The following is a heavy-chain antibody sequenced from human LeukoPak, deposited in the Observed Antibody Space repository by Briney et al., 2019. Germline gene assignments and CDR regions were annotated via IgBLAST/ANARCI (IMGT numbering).Heavy chain of an antibody. V-gene: IGHV3-30*01. CDR1: GFTFSSYA. Sequence: PGGSLRLSCAASGFTFSSYAMHWVRQAPGKGLEWVAVISYDGSNKYYADSVKGRFTISRDNSKNTLYLQMNSLRAEDTAVYYCARDLSGRDGYNYEYYFDYWGQGTLVTVSS. D-gene: IGHD5-24*01. CDR3: ARDLSGRDGYNYEYYFDY. J-gene: IGHJ4*02. CDR2: ISYDGSNK.